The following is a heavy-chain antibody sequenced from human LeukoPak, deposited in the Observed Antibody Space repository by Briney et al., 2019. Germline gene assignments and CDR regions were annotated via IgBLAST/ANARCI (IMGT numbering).Heavy chain of an antibody. J-gene: IGHJ4*02. CDR1: GGSISSHY. CDR2: IYYSGST. V-gene: IGHV4-59*08. CDR3: ASGFRGVIIRLDY. D-gene: IGHD3-10*01. Sequence: SETLSLTCSVSGGSISSHYWSWIRQPPGKGLEWIGYIYYSGSTKYNPSLKSRVTISVDTSKNQFSLKLSSVTAADTAVYYCASGFRGVIIRLDYWGQGTLVTVSS.